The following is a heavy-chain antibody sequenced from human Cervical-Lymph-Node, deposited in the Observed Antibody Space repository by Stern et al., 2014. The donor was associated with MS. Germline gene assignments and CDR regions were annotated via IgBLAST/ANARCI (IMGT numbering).Heavy chain of an antibody. CDR2: ISYDGSET. J-gene: IGHJ6*02. V-gene: IGHV3-30*18. Sequence: QVQLVQSGGGVVQPGKSLRLSCAASGFTFSDYGMHWVRQAPGKGLEWVAVISYDGSETFYADSVKGRFTISRDNSKNTLHLQMNSLRPEDTAVYYCAKDQLLADSSDYYGMDVWGQGTTVIVSS. D-gene: IGHD6-13*01. CDR1: GFTFSDYG. CDR3: AKDQLLADSSDYYGMDV.